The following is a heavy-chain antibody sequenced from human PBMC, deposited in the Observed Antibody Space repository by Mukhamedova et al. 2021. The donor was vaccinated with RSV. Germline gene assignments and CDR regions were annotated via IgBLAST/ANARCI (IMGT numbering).Heavy chain of an antibody. J-gene: IGHJ6*03. V-gene: IGHV4-30-2*04. Sequence: GTTYFNTSLKSRVTISVGTSKNQFSLTLNSVTAADTAVYYCARVWCSSSTCFPIINYYYSMDVWGQGTTVTVSS. CDR3: ARVWCSSSTCFPIINYYYSMDV. D-gene: IGHD2-2*01. CDR2: GTT.